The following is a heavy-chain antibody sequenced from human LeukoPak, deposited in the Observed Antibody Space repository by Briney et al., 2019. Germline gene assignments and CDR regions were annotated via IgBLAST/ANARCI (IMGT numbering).Heavy chain of an antibody. D-gene: IGHD3-16*01. Sequence: GGSLRLSCAASGFTFNDYSMNWVRQAPGKGLEWISYISGSSSTIYYADSVKGRFTISRDNSKNTLYLQMDSLRAEDTAVYYCAKVSRGYYDSVWGSYVDYWGQGTLVSVSS. V-gene: IGHV3-48*01. CDR1: GFTFNDYS. J-gene: IGHJ4*02. CDR3: AKVSRGYYDSVWGSYVDY. CDR2: ISGSSSTI.